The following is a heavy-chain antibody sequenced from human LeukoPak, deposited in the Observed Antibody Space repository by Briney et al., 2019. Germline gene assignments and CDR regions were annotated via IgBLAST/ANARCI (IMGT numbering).Heavy chain of an antibody. V-gene: IGHV3-74*01. Sequence: GGSLRLSCAASGFIFSSYWMYWVRQAPGKGLVWVSRINSDGSITSYVDSVKGRFTISRDNAKNTLYLQMNSLRAEDTAVYYCASLNGDYDDYWGQGTLVTVSS. CDR3: ASLNGDYDDY. J-gene: IGHJ4*02. CDR2: INSDGSIT. D-gene: IGHD4-17*01. CDR1: GFIFSSYW.